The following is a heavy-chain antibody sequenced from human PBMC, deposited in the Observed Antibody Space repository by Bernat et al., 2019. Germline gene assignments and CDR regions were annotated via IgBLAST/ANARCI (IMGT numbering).Heavy chain of an antibody. D-gene: IGHD5-12*01. CDR2: IIPILGIT. Sequence: QVQLVQSGAEVKKPGSSVKVSCKASGCTFSSYTISWVRQAPGQGLEWMGRIIPILGITNYAQKFHGRVTMTTDTSTSTAYMELSSLRSEDTAVYYCARDASRYGGHEVDGFDIWGQGTMVTVSS. J-gene: IGHJ3*02. CDR1: GCTFSSYT. V-gene: IGHV1-69*04. CDR3: ARDASRYGGHEVDGFDI.